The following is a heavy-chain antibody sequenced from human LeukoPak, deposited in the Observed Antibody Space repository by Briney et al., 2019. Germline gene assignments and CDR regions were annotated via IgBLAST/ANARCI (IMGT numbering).Heavy chain of an antibody. J-gene: IGHJ4*02. CDR1: GYTFTSYG. V-gene: IGHV1-18*01. D-gene: IGHD5-18*01. Sequence: ASVKVSCKASGYTFTSYGISWVRQAPGQGLEWMGWISAYNGNTNYVQKLQGRVTMTTDTSTATAYMELRSLTSDDTAVYYCARARRGSTGMVAYFDYWGQGTLVAVSS. CDR3: ARARRGSTGMVAYFDY. CDR2: ISAYNGNT.